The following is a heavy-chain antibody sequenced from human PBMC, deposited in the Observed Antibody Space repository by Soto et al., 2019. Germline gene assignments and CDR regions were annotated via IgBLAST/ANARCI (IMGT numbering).Heavy chain of an antibody. J-gene: IGHJ6*02. D-gene: IGHD6-13*01. Sequence: SETLSLTCAVSGGSISRGGYPWSWIRQPPGKGLEWIGYIYHSGSTYYNPSLKSRVTISVDRSKNQFSLKLSSVTAADTAVYYCARAIAAAGMYYYYYGMDVWGQGTTVTVSS. CDR3: ARAIAAAGMYYYYYGMDV. CDR2: IYHSGST. CDR1: GGSISRGGYP. V-gene: IGHV4-30-2*01.